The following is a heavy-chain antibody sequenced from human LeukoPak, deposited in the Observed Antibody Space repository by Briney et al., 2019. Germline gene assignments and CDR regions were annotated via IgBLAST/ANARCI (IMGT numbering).Heavy chain of an antibody. CDR2: IYYSGST. V-gene: IGHV4-31*03. J-gene: IGHJ3*02. D-gene: IGHD2-21*01. CDR3: AGRPDCYDGPNAFDI. Sequence: SETLSLTCTVSGGSISSGGYYWSWIRQHPGKGLEWIGYIYYSGSTYYNPSLKSRVTISVDTSKNQFSLKLSSVTAADTAVYYCAGRPDCYDGPNAFDIWGQGTMVTVSS. CDR1: GGSISSGGYY.